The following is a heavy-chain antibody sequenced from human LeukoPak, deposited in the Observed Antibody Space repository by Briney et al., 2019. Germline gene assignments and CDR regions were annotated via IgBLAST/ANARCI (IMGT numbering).Heavy chain of an antibody. V-gene: IGHV4-39*07. J-gene: IGHJ4*02. CDR2: IYYSGST. CDR3: ARDQGGYDSSGYLGY. CDR1: GGSISSSSYY. Sequence: SETLSLTCTVSGGSISSSSYYWGWIRQPPGKGLEWIVSIYYSGSTYYNPSLKSRVTISVDTSKNQFSLKLSSVTAADTAVYYCARDQGGYDSSGYLGYWGQGTLVTVSS. D-gene: IGHD3-22*01.